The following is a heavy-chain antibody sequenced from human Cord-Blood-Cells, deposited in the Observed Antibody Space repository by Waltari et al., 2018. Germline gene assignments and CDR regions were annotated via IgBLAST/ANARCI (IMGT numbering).Heavy chain of an antibody. D-gene: IGHD2-15*01. J-gene: IGHJ3*02. Sequence: EVQLVESGGGLVQPGGSLRLSCAASGFTFSSYWMIWVRQGPGEGLGWVANIKPYGSEKCYVDSVKVRFTIARDNAKNSLDLQMNSLRAEDTAVYYCARRIFLAGAVDIWGQGTMVTVSS. CDR1: GFTFSSYW. CDR3: ARRIFLAGAVDI. CDR2: IKPYGSEK. V-gene: IGHV3-7*01.